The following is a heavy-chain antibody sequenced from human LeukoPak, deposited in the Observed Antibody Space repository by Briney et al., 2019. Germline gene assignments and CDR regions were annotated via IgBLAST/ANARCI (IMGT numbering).Heavy chain of an antibody. CDR1: GFTFNYYA. J-gene: IGHJ4*02. Sequence: GGSLRLSCAASGFTFNYYAMTWVRQAPGKGLAWVSAISDNEGGTYYTDSVKGRFTISRDNTKNTVYLQMNNLRADDTAVYFCVRHDSFIPYWGQGTLVTVSS. V-gene: IGHV3-23*01. CDR2: ISDNEGGT. D-gene: IGHD5-18*01. CDR3: VRHDSFIPY.